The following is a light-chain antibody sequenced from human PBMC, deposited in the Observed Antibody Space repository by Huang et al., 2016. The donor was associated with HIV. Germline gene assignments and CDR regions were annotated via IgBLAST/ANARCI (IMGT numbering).Light chain of an antibody. CDR3: QQYYSTPQT. CDR2: WAS. CDR1: QSVLYSSINKNY. V-gene: IGKV4-1*01. J-gene: IGKJ1*01. Sequence: DIVMTQSPDSLAVSLGERATINCKSSQSVLYSSINKNYLAWYQQKPGQPPKLLIYWASTRESGVPDRFSDSGSGTDFTLTISSLQAEDVAVYYCQQYYSTPQTFGQGTKVEIK.